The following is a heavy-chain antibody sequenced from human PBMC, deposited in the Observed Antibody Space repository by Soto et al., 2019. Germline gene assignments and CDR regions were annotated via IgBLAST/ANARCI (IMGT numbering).Heavy chain of an antibody. CDR1: GGSISSYY. J-gene: IGHJ4*02. Sequence: PSETLSLTCTVSGGSISSYYWSWIRQPPGKGLEWIGYIYYSGSTNYNPSLQSRVTISVDTSKNQFSLKLSSVTAADTAVYYCARARSTAAGLFDYWGLGTLVTVSS. V-gene: IGHV4-59*01. D-gene: IGHD6-13*01. CDR3: ARARSTAAGLFDY. CDR2: IYYSGST.